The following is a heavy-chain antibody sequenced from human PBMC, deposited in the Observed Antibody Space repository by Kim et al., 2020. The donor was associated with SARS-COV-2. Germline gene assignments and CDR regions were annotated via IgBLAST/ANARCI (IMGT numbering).Heavy chain of an antibody. CDR2: IYYSGST. D-gene: IGHD2-15*01. J-gene: IGHJ4*02. CDR3: ARLPGYCSGGSCFPYGARGSDPDY. V-gene: IGHV4-30-4*01. Sequence: SETLSLTCTVSGGSISSGDYYWSWIRQPPGKGLEWIGYIYYSGSTYYNPSLKSRVTISVDTSKNQFSLKLSSVTAADTAVYYCARLPGYCSGGSCFPYGARGSDPDYWGQGTLVTVSS. CDR1: GGSISSGDYY.